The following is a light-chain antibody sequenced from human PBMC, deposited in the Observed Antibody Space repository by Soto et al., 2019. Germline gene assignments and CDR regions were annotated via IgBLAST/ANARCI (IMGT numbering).Light chain of an antibody. CDR2: GAS. CDR3: QQYNNWPRT. V-gene: IGKV3-15*01. J-gene: IGKJ4*01. CDR1: QSVSSN. Sequence: RVMTQSHAKLYVSPGERATLSCRASQSVSSNLAWYQQKPGQAPRLLIYGASTRATGIPARFSGSGSGTEFTLTISSLQSEDFAVYYCQQYNNWPRTFGGGTKVAIK.